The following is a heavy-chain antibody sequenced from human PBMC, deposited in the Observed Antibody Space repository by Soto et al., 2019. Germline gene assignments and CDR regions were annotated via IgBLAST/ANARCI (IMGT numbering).Heavy chain of an antibody. CDR2: IYYSGST. V-gene: IGHV4-59*08. D-gene: IGHD6-13*01. CDR1: GGSISSYY. J-gene: IGHJ6*02. Sequence: PSETLSLTCTVSGGSISSYYWSWIRQPPGKGLEWIGYIYYSGSTNYNPSLKSRVTISVDTSKNQFSLKLSSVTAADTAVYYCARRGYSSSWYYYYYYGMDVWGQGTTVTVSS. CDR3: ARRGYSSSWYYYYYYGMDV.